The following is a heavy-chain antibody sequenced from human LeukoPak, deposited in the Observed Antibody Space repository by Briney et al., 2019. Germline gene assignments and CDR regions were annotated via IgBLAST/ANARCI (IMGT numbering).Heavy chain of an antibody. Sequence: GASVKVSCKVSGYTLTELSMHWVRQAPGKGLEWMGGFDPEDGETIYAQKFQGRVTMTEDTSTDTAYMELSSLRSEDTAVYYCATTPRAGSGSYHFYFDYWGQGTLVTVSS. V-gene: IGHV1-24*01. CDR2: FDPEDGET. D-gene: IGHD3-10*01. J-gene: IGHJ4*02. CDR3: ATTPRAGSGSYHFYFDY. CDR1: GYTLTELS.